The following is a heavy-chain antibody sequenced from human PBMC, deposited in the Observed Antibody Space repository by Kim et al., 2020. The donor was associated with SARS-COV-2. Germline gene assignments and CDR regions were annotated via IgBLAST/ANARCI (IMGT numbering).Heavy chain of an antibody. CDR2: IKSKTDGGTT. Sequence: GGSLRLSCAASGFTFSNAWMSWVRQAPGKGLEWVGRIKSKTDGGTTDYAAPVKGRFTISRDDSKNTLYLQMNSLKTEDTAVYYCTTPLGGDCYLCGAFDIWGQGTMVTVSS. CDR1: GFTFSNAW. CDR3: TTPLGGDCYLCGAFDI. V-gene: IGHV3-15*01. D-gene: IGHD2-21*01. J-gene: IGHJ3*02.